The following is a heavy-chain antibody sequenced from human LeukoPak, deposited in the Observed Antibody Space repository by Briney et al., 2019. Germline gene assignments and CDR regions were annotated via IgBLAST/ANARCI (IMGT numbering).Heavy chain of an antibody. CDR3: ARGQGYYGMDV. J-gene: IGHJ6*02. Sequence: GGSLRLSCAVSGFTFSSYWMSWVRQAPGKGLEWVANIKQDGSEKYYVDSVKVRFTTSRDNAKNTLYLQMNSLRAEDTAVYYCARGQGYYGMDVWGQGTTVTVSS. CDR2: IKQDGSEK. V-gene: IGHV3-7*01. CDR1: GFTFSSYW.